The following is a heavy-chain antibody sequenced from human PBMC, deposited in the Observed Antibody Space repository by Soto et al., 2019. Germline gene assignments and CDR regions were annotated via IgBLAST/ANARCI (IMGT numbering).Heavy chain of an antibody. CDR3: AKGRGYCSSTSCYVGSDY. CDR2: ISGSGGST. Sequence: EVQLLESGGGLVQPGGSLRLSCAASGFTFSSYAMSWVRQAPGKGLEWVSAISGSGGSTYYADSVKGRFTISRDNSKNTLXLQMNSGRAEDTAVYYCAKGRGYCSSTSCYVGSDYWGQGTLVTVSS. J-gene: IGHJ4*02. CDR1: GFTFSSYA. D-gene: IGHD2-2*01. V-gene: IGHV3-23*01.